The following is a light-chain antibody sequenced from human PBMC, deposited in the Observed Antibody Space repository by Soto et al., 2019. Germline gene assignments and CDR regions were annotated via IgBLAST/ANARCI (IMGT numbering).Light chain of an antibody. CDR3: SSYTGSSTLV. CDR2: EVT. V-gene: IGLV2-14*01. Sequence: QSALTQPASVSGSPGQSITISCTGTSDDVDAYDHVSWYQHHPGKAPKLMIYEVTNRPSGVSNRFSGSKSGNTASLTISGLQAEDEADYFCSSYTGSSTLVFGGGTQLTVL. J-gene: IGLJ2*01. CDR1: SDDVDAYDH.